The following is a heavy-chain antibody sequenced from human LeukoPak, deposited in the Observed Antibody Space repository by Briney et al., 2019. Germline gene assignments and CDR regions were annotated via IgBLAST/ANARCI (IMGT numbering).Heavy chain of an antibody. CDR2: ISAYNGNT. Sequence: GASVKVSCKASGYTFTSYGISWVRQAPEQGLEWMGWISAYNGNTNYAQKLQGRVTMTTDTSTSTAYMELRSLRSDDTAVYYCARDLPTRDYYDSSGYYRYWGQGTLVTVSS. J-gene: IGHJ4*02. CDR3: ARDLPTRDYYDSSGYYRY. V-gene: IGHV1-18*01. CDR1: GYTFTSYG. D-gene: IGHD3-22*01.